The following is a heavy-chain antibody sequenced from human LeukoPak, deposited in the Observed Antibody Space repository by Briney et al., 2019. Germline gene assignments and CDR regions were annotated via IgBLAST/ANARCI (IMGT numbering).Heavy chain of an antibody. D-gene: IGHD5-24*01. V-gene: IGHV3-21*01. J-gene: IGHJ4*02. CDR3: ARQRLGYYLDS. Sequence: GGSLRLSCAASEFRFTDYTMNWVRQAPGKGLEWVSSVSFSSTYIYYADSVKGRFTVSRDNAKNSLYLQMNSLGDGDTAVYYCARQRLGYYLDSWGQGTLVTVSS. CDR1: EFRFTDYT. CDR2: VSFSSTYI.